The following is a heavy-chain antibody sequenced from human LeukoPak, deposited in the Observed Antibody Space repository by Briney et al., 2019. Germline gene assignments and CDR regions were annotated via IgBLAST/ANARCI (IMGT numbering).Heavy chain of an antibody. D-gene: IGHD4-17*01. V-gene: IGHV5-51*01. Sequence: GESLKISCKGSGYSFTSYWIGWVRQMPGKGLEWMGIIYPGDSDTRYSPSFQGQVTISVDKSISTAYLHWSSLKASDTAMYYCARGDYGDYVGFDYWGQGTLVNVPS. CDR2: IYPGDSDT. J-gene: IGHJ4*02. CDR1: GYSFTSYW. CDR3: ARGDYGDYVGFDY.